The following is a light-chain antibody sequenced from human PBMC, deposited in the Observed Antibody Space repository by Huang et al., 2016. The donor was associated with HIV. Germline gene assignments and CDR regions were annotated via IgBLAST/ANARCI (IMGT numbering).Light chain of an antibody. CDR3: QQFDNVPYS. Sequence: DIQMTQSPSSLSASIGDRVTITCQASQDISNYLNWYQQKPGKAPKLLLYDATNSEAGAPSRFSGSGSVTDFTLTISRLQPEDFATYYCQQFDNVPYSFGQGTRLEIK. V-gene: IGKV1-33*01. CDR1: QDISNY. J-gene: IGKJ2*03. CDR2: DAT.